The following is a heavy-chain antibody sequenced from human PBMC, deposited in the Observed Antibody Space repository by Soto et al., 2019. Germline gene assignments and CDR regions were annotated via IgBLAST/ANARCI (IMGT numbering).Heavy chain of an antibody. CDR1: GFTFSNAW. J-gene: IGHJ5*02. V-gene: IGHV3-15*01. Sequence: GGSLRLSCAASGFTFSNAWMSWVRQAPGKGLEWVGRIKSKTDGGTTDYAAPVKGRFTISRDDSKNTLYLQMNSLKTEDTAVYYCTTRPSNSRNWFDPWGQGTLVTVSS. D-gene: IGHD6-13*01. CDR2: IKSKTDGGTT. CDR3: TTRPSNSRNWFDP.